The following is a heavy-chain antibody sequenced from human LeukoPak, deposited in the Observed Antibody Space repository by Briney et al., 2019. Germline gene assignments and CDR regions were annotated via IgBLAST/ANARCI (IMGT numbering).Heavy chain of an antibody. J-gene: IGHJ5*02. Sequence: ASVKVSCKASGYTFTGYYMHWVRQAPGQGLEWMGWINPNSGGTDYAQNFQGRVTLTRDTSLSTAYMELSRLGSDDTAVYFCARDLEVSSVNLGLDPWGQGTLVTVSS. CDR3: ARDLEVSSVNLGLDP. D-gene: IGHD7-27*01. CDR2: INPNSGGT. V-gene: IGHV1-2*02. CDR1: GYTFTGYY.